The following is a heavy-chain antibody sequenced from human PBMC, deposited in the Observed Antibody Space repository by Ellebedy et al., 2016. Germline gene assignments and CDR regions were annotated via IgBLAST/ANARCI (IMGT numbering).Heavy chain of an antibody. D-gene: IGHD1-7*01. Sequence: ASVKVSCKVSGYTLTELSMHWVRQAPGKGLEWMGGFDPEDGETIYAQKFQGRVTMTEDTSTDTAYMELSSLRSEDTAVYYCATALLNHWNYGYYYYGMDVWGQGTTVTVSS. CDR1: GYTLTELS. V-gene: IGHV1-24*01. J-gene: IGHJ6*02. CDR2: FDPEDGET. CDR3: ATALLNHWNYGYYYYGMDV.